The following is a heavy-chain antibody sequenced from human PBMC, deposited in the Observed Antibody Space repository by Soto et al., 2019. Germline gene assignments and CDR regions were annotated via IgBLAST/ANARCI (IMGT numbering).Heavy chain of an antibody. V-gene: IGHV4-59*01. CDR3: ARISNDYGGNGAFDY. J-gene: IGHJ4*02. Sequence: PSETLSLTCTVSGGSISNYYWIWIRQPPGKGLDWIGYVHYSGRATYNPSFKSRVSISVDTSKNQFSVNMSSVTAADTAVYYCARISNDYGGNGAFDYWGQGTLGTVSS. CDR2: VHYSGRA. CDR1: GGSISNYY. D-gene: IGHD4-17*01.